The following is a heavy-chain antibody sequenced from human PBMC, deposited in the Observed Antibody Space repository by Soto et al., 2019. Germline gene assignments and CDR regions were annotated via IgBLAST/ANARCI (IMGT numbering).Heavy chain of an antibody. Sequence: SETLSLTCTVSGASVNSENYYWSWIRQPPGKGLEWIGYVYYSGSTNYNPSLKSRATISLDTYRNQFSLKMTSMTSADTAFYYCAGGVFRFLQWFDTWGQGTLVTVSS. CDR1: GASVNSENYY. D-gene: IGHD3-3*01. CDR2: VYYSGST. CDR3: AGGVFRFLQWFDT. V-gene: IGHV4-61*01. J-gene: IGHJ5*02.